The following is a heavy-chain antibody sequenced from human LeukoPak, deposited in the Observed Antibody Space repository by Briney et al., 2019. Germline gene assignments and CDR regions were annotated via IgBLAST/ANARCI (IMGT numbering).Heavy chain of an antibody. V-gene: IGHV1-2*02. J-gene: IGHJ4*02. CDR3: ARASYYDSSGYERFDY. CDR2: INPNSGGT. CDR1: GYTFTGYY. D-gene: IGHD3-22*01. Sequence: ASVKVSCKASGYTFTGYYMHWVRQAPGQGLEWIGWINPNSGGTNYAQKFQGRVTMTRDTSISTAYMELSRLRSDDTAVYYCARASYYDSSGYERFDYWGQGTLVTVSS.